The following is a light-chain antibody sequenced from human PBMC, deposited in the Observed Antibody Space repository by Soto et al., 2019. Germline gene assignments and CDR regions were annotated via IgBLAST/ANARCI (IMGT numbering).Light chain of an antibody. CDR2: AAS. V-gene: IGKV1-39*01. CDR1: QSVTSY. Sequence: DIQMTQSPSSLSASVGDRVTITCRASQSVTSYLNWYQQKPGKAPKLLIHAASNLQSGVPSRFSCSGSGTDFTLTIISLQPEDLATYYCQQSYSNPYTFGQGTKLKIK. J-gene: IGKJ2*01. CDR3: QQSYSNPYT.